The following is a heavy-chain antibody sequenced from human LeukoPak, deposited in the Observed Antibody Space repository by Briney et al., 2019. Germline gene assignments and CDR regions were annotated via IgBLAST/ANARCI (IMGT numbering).Heavy chain of an antibody. J-gene: IGHJ5*02. CDR1: GGTFSSYA. CDR2: IIPIFGTA. V-gene: IGHV1-69*05. CDR3: ARGAEGHIAP. Sequence: SVKVSCKASGGTFSSYAISWVRQAPGQGLEWMGGIIPIFGTANYAQKFQGRVTMTRNTSISTAYMELSSLRSEDTAVHYCARGAEGHIAPWGQGTLVTVSS. D-gene: IGHD2-21*01.